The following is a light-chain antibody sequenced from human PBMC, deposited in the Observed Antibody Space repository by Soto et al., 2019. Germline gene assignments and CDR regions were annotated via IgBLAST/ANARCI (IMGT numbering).Light chain of an antibody. CDR1: QDVGSY. J-gene: IGKJ4*01. CDR2: VTS. V-gene: IGKV1-9*01. CDR3: QQHNSYPLT. Sequence: IQLTQSPSSLSASVGDRVSITCRASQDVGSYLAWYQQKPGTAPKLLIYVTSTLQSGVPSRFSGSGSGTDFTLTISSLQPEDFATYYCQQHNSYPLTFGGGTKVEIK.